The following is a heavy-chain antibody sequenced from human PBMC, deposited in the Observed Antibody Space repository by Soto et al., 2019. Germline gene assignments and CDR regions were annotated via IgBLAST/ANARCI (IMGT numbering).Heavy chain of an antibody. Sequence: GGSLRLSCAASGFTFSSYAMHWVRQAPGKGLEWVAVISYDGSNKYYADSVKGRFTISRDNSKNTLYLQMNSLRAEDTAVYYCARDLLAYYDSSGYYWEYHYGMDVWGQGTTVTVSS. J-gene: IGHJ6*02. CDR1: GFTFSSYA. V-gene: IGHV3-30-3*01. CDR2: ISYDGSNK. CDR3: ARDLLAYYDSSGYYWEYHYGMDV. D-gene: IGHD3-22*01.